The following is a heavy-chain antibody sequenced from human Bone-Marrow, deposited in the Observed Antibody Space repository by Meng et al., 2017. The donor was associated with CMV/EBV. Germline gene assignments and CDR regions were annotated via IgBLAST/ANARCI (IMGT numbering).Heavy chain of an antibody. V-gene: IGHV3-30*02. CDR2: IRYDGSNK. CDR1: GFTFSSYG. CDR3: AKDGCSSTSCYNVGHGY. Sequence: GESLKISCAASGFTFSSYGMHWVRQAPGKGLEWVAFIRYDGSNKYYADSVKGRFTISRDNSKNTLYLQMNSLRAEDTAVYYCAKDGCSSTSCYNVGHGYWGQGTLVTVSS. D-gene: IGHD2-2*02. J-gene: IGHJ4*02.